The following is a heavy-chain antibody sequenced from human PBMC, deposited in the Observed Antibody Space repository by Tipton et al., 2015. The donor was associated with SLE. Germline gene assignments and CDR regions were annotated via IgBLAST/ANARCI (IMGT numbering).Heavy chain of an antibody. CDR1: GGSFSGYY. CDR2: INHSGST. CDR3: ARHSLAGASFGY. V-gene: IGHV4-34*01. D-gene: IGHD2-15*01. Sequence: TLSLTCAVYGGSFSGYYWSWIRQPPGKGLEWIGEINHSGSTNYNPSLKSRVTISVDKSKSQFSLKLSSVTAADTAVYYCARHSLAGASFGYWGQGTLVTVSS. J-gene: IGHJ4*02.